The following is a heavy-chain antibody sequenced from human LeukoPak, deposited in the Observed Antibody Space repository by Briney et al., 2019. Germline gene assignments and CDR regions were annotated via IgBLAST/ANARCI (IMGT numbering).Heavy chain of an antibody. CDR2: ISPNSGDT. V-gene: IGHV1-2*02. D-gene: IGHD6-19*01. CDR3: ATDRGSAWSFDY. J-gene: IGHJ4*02. CDR1: GYTFTGYY. Sequence: GTSVKVSCKASGYTFTGYYMHWLRQAPGQGLEWMGWISPNSGDTNYAQKFQGRVTMTRDTSISTAYMELSRLKSDETAVYYCATDRGSAWSFDYWGQGTLVTVSS.